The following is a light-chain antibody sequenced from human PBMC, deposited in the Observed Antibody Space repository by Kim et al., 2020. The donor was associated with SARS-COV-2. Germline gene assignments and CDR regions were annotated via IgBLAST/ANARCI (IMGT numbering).Light chain of an antibody. CDR2: YFPDPDK. CDR3: MIWPRNAVL. CDR1: SGTNVVSHN. Sequence: STLTSGTNVVSHNLNGFQQNQGIPPGCPLYYFPDPDKDQGSGVPSRFSGSKDASANTGILLISGLQSEDEADYYCMIWPRNAVLFGGGTQLTVL. J-gene: IGLJ2*01. V-gene: IGLV5-37*01.